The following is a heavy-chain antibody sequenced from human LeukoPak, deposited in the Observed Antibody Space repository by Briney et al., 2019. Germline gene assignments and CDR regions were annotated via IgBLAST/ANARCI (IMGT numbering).Heavy chain of an antibody. CDR1: GFTVSSNY. V-gene: IGHV3-53*01. Sequence: GGSLRLSCAASGFTVSSNYMSWVRQAPRKGLEWVSVLYSGGTTYYADSVKGRFTISRDNSKNTLYLQMNSLRAEDTAVYYCASGLELDYWGQGTLVTVSS. J-gene: IGHJ4*02. CDR3: ASGLELDY. CDR2: LYSGGTT.